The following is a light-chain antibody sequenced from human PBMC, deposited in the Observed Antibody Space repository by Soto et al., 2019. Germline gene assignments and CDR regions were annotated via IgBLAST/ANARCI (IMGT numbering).Light chain of an antibody. CDR2: GNT. V-gene: IGLV1-40*01. CDR1: SSDIGAGFD. CDR3: QSYENSRTGFYV. Sequence: QSVLTQPPSVSGAPGQRVTISCSGSSSDIGAGFDVHWYQHPPGTAPKLLIYGNTNRPSGVPGRFSGSKSGTSASLVISGLQAEDEADYYCQSYENSRTGFYVFGTGTKVTVL. J-gene: IGLJ1*01.